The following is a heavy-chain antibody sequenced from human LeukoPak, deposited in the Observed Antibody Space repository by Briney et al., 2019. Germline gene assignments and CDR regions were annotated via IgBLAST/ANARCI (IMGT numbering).Heavy chain of an antibody. CDR2: ISSSSSYI. V-gene: IGHV3-21*01. Sequence: PGGSLRLSCAASGFTFSSYSMNWVRQAPGKGLEWVSSISSSSSYIYYADSVKGRFTISRDNAKNSLYLQVNSLRAEDTAVYYCARAGYYGSGSYIYYYGMDVWGQGTTVTVSS. J-gene: IGHJ6*02. CDR3: ARAGYYGSGSYIYYYGMDV. CDR1: GFTFSSYS. D-gene: IGHD3-10*01.